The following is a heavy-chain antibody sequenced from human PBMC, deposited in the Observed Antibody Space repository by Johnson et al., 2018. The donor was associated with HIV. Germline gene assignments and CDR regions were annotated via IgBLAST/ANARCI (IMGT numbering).Heavy chain of an antibody. V-gene: IGHV3-23*04. CDR1: GFTFDDYA. Sequence: VQLVESGGGLVQPGRSLRLSCAASGFTFDDYAMHWVRQAPGKGLEWVSGISGSGGSTYYADSVKGRFTISRDNSKNTLYLQMNSLKSEDTAVYYCTRTDDTYNYDISGYVDAFDIWGQG. J-gene: IGHJ3*02. CDR3: TRTDDTYNYDISGYVDAFDI. D-gene: IGHD3-22*01. CDR2: ISGSGGST.